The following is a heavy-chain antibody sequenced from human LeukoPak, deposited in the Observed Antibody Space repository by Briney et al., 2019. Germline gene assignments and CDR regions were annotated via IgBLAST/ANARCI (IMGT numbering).Heavy chain of an antibody. CDR1: GYTLTELS. Sequence: PGASVKVSCKVSGYTLTELSMHWVRQAPGKGLEWMGGFDPEDGETIYAQKFQGRVTMTRNTSISTAYMELSSLRSEDTAVYYCARGRRVAGTYYYGMDVWGQGTTVTVSS. CDR2: FDPEDGET. CDR3: ARGRRVAGTYYYGMDV. V-gene: IGHV1-24*01. J-gene: IGHJ6*02. D-gene: IGHD6-19*01.